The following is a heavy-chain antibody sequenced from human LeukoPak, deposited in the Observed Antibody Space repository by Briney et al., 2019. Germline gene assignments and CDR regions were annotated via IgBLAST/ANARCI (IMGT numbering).Heavy chain of an antibody. CDR1: GFMFNSYG. V-gene: IGHV3-23*01. Sequence: GGSLRLSCAASGFMFNSYGMSWVRQAPGKGLEWVSSVSGSGSGTYYADSVKGRFTISRDNSKNTLYLQMNSLRAEDTAVYYCARDLSYYDSSGPDYWGQGTLVTVSS. D-gene: IGHD3-22*01. J-gene: IGHJ4*02. CDR3: ARDLSYYDSSGPDY. CDR2: VSGSGSGT.